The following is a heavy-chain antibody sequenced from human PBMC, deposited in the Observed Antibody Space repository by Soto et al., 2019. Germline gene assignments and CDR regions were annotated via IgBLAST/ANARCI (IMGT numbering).Heavy chain of an antibody. D-gene: IGHD3-22*01. Sequence: GGSLRLSCAASGFTFSSYAMSWVRQAPGKGLEWVSAISGSGGSTYYADSVKGRFTISRDKSKNTLYLQMNSLRAEDTAVYYCAKDPIHYYDSSGYFDYYYGVDVWGQGTTVTVSS. CDR1: GFTFSSYA. V-gene: IGHV3-23*01. J-gene: IGHJ6*02. CDR2: ISGSGGST. CDR3: AKDPIHYYDSSGYFDYYYGVDV.